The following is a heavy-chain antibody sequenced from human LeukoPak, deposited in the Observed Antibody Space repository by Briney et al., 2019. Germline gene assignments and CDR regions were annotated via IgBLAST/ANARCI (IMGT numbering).Heavy chain of an antibody. CDR2: ISGDGGTI. J-gene: IGHJ4*02. V-gene: IGHV3-23*01. CDR3: AKELYGNPSGY. D-gene: IGHD2-8*01. Sequence: GGSLRLSCAASGFTLRSSAMSWVRQAPGKGLEWVSAISGDGGTISYAATVRGRFTISRDNAKNTLFLQMSSLRAGDTALYYCAKELYGNPSGYWGQGTRVTVSS. CDR1: GFTLRSSA.